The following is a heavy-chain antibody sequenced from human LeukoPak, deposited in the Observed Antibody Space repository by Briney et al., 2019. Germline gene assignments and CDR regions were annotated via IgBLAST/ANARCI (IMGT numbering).Heavy chain of an antibody. D-gene: IGHD1-1*01. V-gene: IGHV4-59*01. J-gene: IGHJ6*03. CDR2: IYYSGST. CDR1: GGSISSYY. Sequence: PSETLSLTCTVSGGSISSYYWSWIRQPPGKGLEWIGYIYYSGSTNYNPSLKSRVTISVDTSKYQFSLKLSSVTAADTAVYYCARVSWFPGTSYYYMDVWGRGTTVTVSS. CDR3: ARVSWFPGTSYYYMDV.